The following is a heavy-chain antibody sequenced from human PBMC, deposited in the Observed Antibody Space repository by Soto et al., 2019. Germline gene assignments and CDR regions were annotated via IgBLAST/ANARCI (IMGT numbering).Heavy chain of an antibody. D-gene: IGHD4-17*01. CDR1: GGSISSYY. V-gene: IGHV4-59*08. CDR2: IYYSGST. Sequence: SETLSLTCTVSGGSISSYYWSWIRHPPGKGLEWIGNIYYSGSTNYNSSLKSRVTISVDMSKSQFSLKLNYVNAADTAVYYCARHSTRNTDYGDDYGFDPCGQGTLVTVSS. CDR3: ARHSTRNTDYGDDYGFDP. J-gene: IGHJ5*02.